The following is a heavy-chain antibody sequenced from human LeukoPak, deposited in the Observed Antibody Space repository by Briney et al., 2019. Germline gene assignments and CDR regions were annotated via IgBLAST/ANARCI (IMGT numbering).Heavy chain of an antibody. CDR2: ISYDGSNK. D-gene: IGHD3-22*01. J-gene: IGHJ6*02. Sequence: GGSLRLSCAASGFTFSSYAMHWVRQAPGKGLEWVAVISYDGSNKYYADSVKGRFTISRDNSKNTLYLQMNSLRAEDTAVYYCASTNYYDSSGYYYPDYYYGMDVWGQGTTVTVSS. V-gene: IGHV3-30*04. CDR1: GFTFSSYA. CDR3: ASTNYYDSSGYYYPDYYYGMDV.